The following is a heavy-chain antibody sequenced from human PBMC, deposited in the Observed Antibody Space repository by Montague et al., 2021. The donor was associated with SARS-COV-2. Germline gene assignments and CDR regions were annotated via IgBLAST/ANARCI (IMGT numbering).Heavy chain of an antibody. CDR3: ARDPHYDILTGYYSY. J-gene: IGHJ4*02. D-gene: IGHD3-9*01. CDR1: GFTFSSYS. V-gene: IGHV3-21*01. Sequence: SLRLSCAASGFTFSSYSMNWVRQAPGKGLEWVSSISSSSSYIYYADSVKGRFTISRDNAKNSLYLRMNSLRAEDTAVYYCARDPHYDILTGYYSYWGQGTLVTVSS. CDR2: ISSSSSYI.